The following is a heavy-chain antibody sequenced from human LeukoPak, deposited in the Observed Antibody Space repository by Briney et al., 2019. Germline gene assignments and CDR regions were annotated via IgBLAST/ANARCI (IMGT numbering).Heavy chain of an antibody. CDR3: ARIRPVTTGLKGYYFDF. D-gene: IGHD1-1*01. Sequence: ASVKVSCKTSGYTFSSYEINWVRQATGRGLEWVGWMNPKTGKTAYARNLQGRVTITRDTSISTAYMDLSGLRSEDTAVYYCARIRPVTTGLKGYYFDFWGQGTLVTVSS. V-gene: IGHV1-8*01. CDR1: GYTFSSYE. J-gene: IGHJ4*02. CDR2: MNPKTGKT.